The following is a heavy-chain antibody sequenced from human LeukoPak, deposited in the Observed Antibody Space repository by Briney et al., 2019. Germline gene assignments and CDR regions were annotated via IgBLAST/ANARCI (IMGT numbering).Heavy chain of an antibody. Sequence: SETLSLTCTVSGGSISSSSYYWGWIRQPPGKGLEWIGSIYYSGSTYYNPSLKSRVTISVDTSKNQFSLKLSSVTAADTAVYYCARLHYRQWLVQPWGQGTLVTVSS. D-gene: IGHD6-19*01. CDR2: IYYSGST. V-gene: IGHV4-39*01. J-gene: IGHJ5*02. CDR3: ARLHYRQWLVQP. CDR1: GGSISSSSYY.